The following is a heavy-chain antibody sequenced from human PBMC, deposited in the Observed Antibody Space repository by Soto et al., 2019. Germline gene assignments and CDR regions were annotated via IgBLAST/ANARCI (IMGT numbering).Heavy chain of an antibody. CDR1: GASINSGGSP. V-gene: IGHV4-31*03. D-gene: IGHD2-8*01. Sequence: SETLSLTCSVSGASINSGGSPWTWIRQHPEKGLEWIGFIYYYNGATYSTSYNPSLQSRVVISVDTSKNQVSLSLSSVTAADTAVYSCAWGTDAYKNGFWGQGTLVTVSS. CDR3: AWGTDAYKNGF. J-gene: IGHJ4*02. CDR2: IYYYNGAT.